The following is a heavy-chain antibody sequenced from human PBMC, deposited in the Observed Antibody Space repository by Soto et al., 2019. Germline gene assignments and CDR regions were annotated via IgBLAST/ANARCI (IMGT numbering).Heavy chain of an antibody. V-gene: IGHV1-3*01. Sequence: QVQLVQSGAEVKKPGASVKVSCKASGYTFTSYAMHWVRQAPGQRLEWMGWINAGNGNTKYSQKFQGRVTITRDTSASTAYMERSSLRSEDTAVYYCARDGGALLWFGETLDYWGQGTLVTVSS. CDR1: GYTFTSYA. J-gene: IGHJ4*02. D-gene: IGHD3-10*01. CDR3: ARDGGALLWFGETLDY. CDR2: INAGNGNT.